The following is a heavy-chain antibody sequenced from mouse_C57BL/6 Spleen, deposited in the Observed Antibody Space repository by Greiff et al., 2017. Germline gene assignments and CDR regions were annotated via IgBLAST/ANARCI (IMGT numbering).Heavy chain of an antibody. D-gene: IGHD1-1*01. V-gene: IGHV1-26*01. Sequence: VQLQQSGPELVKPGASVKISCKASGYTFTDYYMNWVKQSHGKSLEWIGDINPNNGGTSYNQKFKGKATLTVDKSSSTAYMELRSLTSEDSAVYYCARRGYYGSDWYFDVWGTGTTVTVSS. CDR2: INPNNGGT. CDR3: ARRGYYGSDWYFDV. J-gene: IGHJ1*03. CDR1: GYTFTDYY.